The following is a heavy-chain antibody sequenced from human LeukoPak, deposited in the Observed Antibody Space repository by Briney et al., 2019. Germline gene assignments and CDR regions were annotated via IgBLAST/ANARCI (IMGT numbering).Heavy chain of an antibody. CDR2: IYPGDSDT. CDR3: ARLLGDGYNAYYFDY. V-gene: IGHV5-51*01. Sequence: GESLKISCKGSGFRFSSYWIGWARQMPGKGLEWMGTIYPGDSDTRYSPSFQGQVTISADKSISTAYLQWSSLKASDTAMYYCARLLGDGYNAYYFDYWGQGTLVTVSS. D-gene: IGHD5-24*01. J-gene: IGHJ4*02. CDR1: GFRFSSYW.